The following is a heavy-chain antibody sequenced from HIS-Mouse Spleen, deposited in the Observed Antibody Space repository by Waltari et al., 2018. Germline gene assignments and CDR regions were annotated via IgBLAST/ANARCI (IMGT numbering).Heavy chain of an antibody. CDR2: IYYSGGN. D-gene: IGHD6-13*01. CDR3: AREIPYSSSWYDWYFDL. J-gene: IGHJ2*01. V-gene: IGHV4-39*07. CDR1: GGSISSSSYY. Sequence: QLQLQESGPGLVKPSETLSLTCTVSGGSISSSSYYWGWIRQPPGKGLEWIGSIYYSGGNNYNPSLNCRVTISVDTSKNQFSLKLSSVTAADTAVYYCAREIPYSSSWYDWYFDLWGRGTLVTVSS.